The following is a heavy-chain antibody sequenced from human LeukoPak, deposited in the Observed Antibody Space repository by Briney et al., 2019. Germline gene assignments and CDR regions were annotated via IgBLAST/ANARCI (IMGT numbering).Heavy chain of an antibody. Sequence: ASVKVSCKASGYTFTSYGISWVREAPGQGLEWMGWISAYNGNTNYAQKLQGRVTMTTDTSTSTAYMELRSLRSDDTAVYYCARDPSIAAAGTYYYYYYMDVWGKGTTVTVSS. CDR3: ARDPSIAAAGTYYYYYYMDV. V-gene: IGHV1-18*01. J-gene: IGHJ6*03. CDR1: GYTFTSYG. CDR2: ISAYNGNT. D-gene: IGHD6-13*01.